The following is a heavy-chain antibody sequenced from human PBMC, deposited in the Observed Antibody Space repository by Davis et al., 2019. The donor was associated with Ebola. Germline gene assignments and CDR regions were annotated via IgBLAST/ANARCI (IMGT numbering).Heavy chain of an antibody. CDR3: VRDGWETFFDY. D-gene: IGHD6-19*01. Sequence: LKISCAASGFSFSRYTMSWVRQAPGKGLEWVSSISSSSSYIYYADSVRGRFTISRDNAKNALYLQMNSLRVDDTAVYYCVRDGWETFFDYWGQGTMVAVSS. V-gene: IGHV3-21*04. J-gene: IGHJ4*02. CDR1: GFSFSRYT. CDR2: ISSSSSYI.